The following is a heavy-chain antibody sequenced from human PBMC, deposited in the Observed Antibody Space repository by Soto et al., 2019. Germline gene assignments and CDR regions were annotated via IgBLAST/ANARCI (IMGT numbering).Heavy chain of an antibody. CDR2: ISYDGSNK. CDR3: AKGWVNHYYGMDV. Sequence: QVQLVESGGGVVQPGRSLRLSCAASGFTFSSYGMHWVRQAPGKGLECVAVISYDGSNKYYADSVKGRFTISRDNSKNTLYLQMNSLRAEDTAVYYCAKGWVNHYYGMDVWGQGTTVTVSS. V-gene: IGHV3-30*18. J-gene: IGHJ6*02. D-gene: IGHD1-26*01. CDR1: GFTFSSYG.